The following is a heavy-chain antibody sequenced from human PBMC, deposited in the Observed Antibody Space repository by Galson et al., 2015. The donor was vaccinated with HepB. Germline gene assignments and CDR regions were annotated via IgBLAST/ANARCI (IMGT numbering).Heavy chain of an antibody. CDR1: GGSITSSYW. Sequence: ETLSLTCAVSGGSITSSYWWSWVRQPPGEGLEWIGEIYHSGGTNYRPSLKSRVTISVDKSMNLFSLKLTFVTAADTAVYYCARAKEGRGYFDYWGQGTLVTGSS. CDR3: ARAKEGRGYFDY. CDR2: IYHSGGT. D-gene: IGHD3-10*01. J-gene: IGHJ4*02. V-gene: IGHV4-4*02.